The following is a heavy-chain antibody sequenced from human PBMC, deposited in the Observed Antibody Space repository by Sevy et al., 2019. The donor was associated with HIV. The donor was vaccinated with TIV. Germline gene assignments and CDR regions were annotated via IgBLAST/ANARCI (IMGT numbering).Heavy chain of an antibody. V-gene: IGHV1-24*01. CDR3: ATGYCSSTSCWRRSYYYYGMDV. J-gene: IGHJ6*02. CDR1: GYTLTELS. Sequence: ASVKVSCKVSGYTLTELSMHWVRQAPGKGLEWMGGFDPEDGETIYAQKFQGRVTMTEDTSTDTAYMERSSLRSEDTAGYYCATGYCSSTSCWRRSYYYYGMDVWGQGTTVTVSS. CDR2: FDPEDGET. D-gene: IGHD2-2*01.